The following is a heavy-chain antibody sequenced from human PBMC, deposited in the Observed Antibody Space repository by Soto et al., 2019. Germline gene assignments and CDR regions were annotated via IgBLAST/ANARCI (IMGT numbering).Heavy chain of an antibody. Sequence: ASVKVSCKASGYPFTGYYIHWVRQAPGQGLEWMGWINPNSGGTNYAQKFQGWVTMTRDTSISTAYMELSRLRSDDTAVYYCARGVPFYYDSSGLRYWGQGTLVTVSS. CDR1: GYPFTGYY. J-gene: IGHJ4*02. CDR3: ARGVPFYYDSSGLRY. V-gene: IGHV1-2*04. D-gene: IGHD3-22*01. CDR2: INPNSGGT.